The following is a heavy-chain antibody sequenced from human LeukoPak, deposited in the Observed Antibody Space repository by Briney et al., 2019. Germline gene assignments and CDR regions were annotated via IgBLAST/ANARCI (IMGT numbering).Heavy chain of an antibody. Sequence: PGRSLRLSCAASGFTFSSYGMHWVRQAPGKGLEWVAVISYDGSNKYYADSVKGRFTISRDNSKNTLYLQMNSLRAEDTAVYYCAKLPSRDGYNTNYYFDYWGQGTLVTVSS. J-gene: IGHJ4*02. CDR3: AKLPSRDGYNTNYYFDY. D-gene: IGHD5-12*01. CDR1: GFTFSSYG. V-gene: IGHV3-30*18. CDR2: ISYDGSNK.